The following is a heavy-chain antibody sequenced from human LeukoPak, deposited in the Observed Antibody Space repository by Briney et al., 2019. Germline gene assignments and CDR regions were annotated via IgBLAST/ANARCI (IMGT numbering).Heavy chain of an antibody. J-gene: IGHJ4*02. V-gene: IGHV4-59*08. D-gene: IGHD4-17*01. Sequence: PSDTLSLTCTVSGGSISSYYWSWIRQPPGKGLEWIGYIYYSGSTNYNPSLKSRVTISVDTSKNQFSLKLSSVTAADTAVYYCARSYGDYHFDYWGQGTLVTVSS. CDR2: IYYSGST. CDR3: ARSYGDYHFDY. CDR1: GGSISSYY.